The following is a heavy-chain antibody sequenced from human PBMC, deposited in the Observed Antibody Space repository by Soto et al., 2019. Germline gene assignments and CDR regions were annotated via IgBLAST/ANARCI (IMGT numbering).Heavy chain of an antibody. CDR3: ARDLRSCCSCYAY. V-gene: IGHV1-69*13. CDR2: IIPIFGTA. CDR1: GGTFSSYA. J-gene: IGHJ4*02. D-gene: IGHD2-15*01. Sequence: SVKVSCKTSGGTFSSYAISWVLQAPGQGLEWMGGIIPIFGTANYAQKFQGRVTITADESTSTAYMELSSLRSEDTAVYYCARDLRSCCSCYAYWGQGTLVTVSS.